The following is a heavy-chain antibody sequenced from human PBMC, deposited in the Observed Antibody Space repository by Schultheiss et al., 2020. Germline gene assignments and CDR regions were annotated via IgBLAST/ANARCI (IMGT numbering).Heavy chain of an antibody. CDR3: AREVDTFDY. D-gene: IGHD2-15*01. J-gene: IGHJ4*02. CDR2: ISSSSSTI. Sequence: GESLKISCAASGFTFSSYSMNWVRQAPGKGLEWVSYISSSSSTIYYADSVKGRFTISRDNSKNTLYLQMNSLRAEDTAVYYCAREVDTFDYWGQGTLVTVSS. CDR1: GFTFSSYS. V-gene: IGHV3-48*01.